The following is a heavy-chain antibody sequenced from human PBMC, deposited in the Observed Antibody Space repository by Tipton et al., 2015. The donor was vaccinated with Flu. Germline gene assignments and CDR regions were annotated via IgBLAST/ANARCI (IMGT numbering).Heavy chain of an antibody. J-gene: IGHJ4*02. D-gene: IGHD2-2*01. Sequence: QLVQSGAEVKRPGASVKVSCKASGYSLTSYPISWVRQAPGQGLEWMGWISAYSIDTNYAQDLQGGVTMTTDTSTNTAYMQLRSLGSDDTAVYYCARPGGPAAINPFSYFDFWGQGTLVTVSS. CDR3: ARPGGPAAINPFSYFDF. CDR2: ISAYSIDT. V-gene: IGHV1-18*04. CDR1: GYSLTSYP.